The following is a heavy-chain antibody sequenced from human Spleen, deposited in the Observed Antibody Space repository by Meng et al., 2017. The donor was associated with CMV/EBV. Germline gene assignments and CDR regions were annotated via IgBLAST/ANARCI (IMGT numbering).Heavy chain of an antibody. CDR3: ARQIYYYDTSDYYPGDGFDI. V-gene: IGHV5-51*01. D-gene: IGHD3-22*01. CDR2: IYPSDSDT. Sequence: GGSLRLSCKGSGYSFTTYWIGWVRQMPGKGLEWMGIIYPSDSDTRYSPSFQGQVTISADKSISTAYLQWSSLKASDTAMYYCARQIYYYDTSDYYPGDGFDIWGQGTMVTVSS. CDR1: GYSFTTYW. J-gene: IGHJ3*02.